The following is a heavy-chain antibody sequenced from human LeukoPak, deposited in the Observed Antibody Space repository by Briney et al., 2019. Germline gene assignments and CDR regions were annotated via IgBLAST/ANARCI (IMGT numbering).Heavy chain of an antibody. CDR3: ARGPGTGGVDY. CDR2: ISGVGGSI. Sequence: SRGAPRLSCAASGVSFSIYALCCVCAGPGEGVGWVSFISGVGGSISYADSVKGRFTISRDNSKNTLYLQMNSLRAEDAAIYYCARGPGTGGVDYWGQGTLVTVSS. D-gene: IGHD2-8*02. V-gene: IGHV3-23*01. J-gene: IGHJ4*02. CDR1: GVSFSIYA.